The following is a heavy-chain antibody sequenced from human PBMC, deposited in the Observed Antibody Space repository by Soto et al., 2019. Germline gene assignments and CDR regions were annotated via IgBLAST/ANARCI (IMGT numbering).Heavy chain of an antibody. Sequence: QVHLVQSGAEVKKPGSSVKVSCKAAGGTFDSYAITWVRQAPGQGLEWMGWIIPISGTTNNAQKFQGRVTITAVESTSTAYMELSSLRSEDTAVYYCATDMSSSAGWRTWGQGTLVTVSS. J-gene: IGHJ4*02. CDR2: IIPISGTT. CDR1: GGTFDSYA. CDR3: ATDMSSSAGWRT. D-gene: IGHD2-15*01. V-gene: IGHV1-69*01.